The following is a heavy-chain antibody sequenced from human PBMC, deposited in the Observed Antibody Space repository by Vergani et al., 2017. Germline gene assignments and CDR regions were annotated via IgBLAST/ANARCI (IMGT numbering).Heavy chain of an antibody. V-gene: IGHV3-23*01. D-gene: IGHD7-27*01. J-gene: IGHJ4*02. CDR1: GFAFSTYA. Sequence: EVQVLESGGGLVQPGGSLRLSCAASGFAFSTYAMTWVRQAPGKGLEWVSTISGGGSSTYYADSVKGRFTISRDDSRNTVSLQMNSLRTEDTAVYHCAKLGCTQTNCDMNCWCQGTLVTVSS. CDR3: AKLGCTQTNCDMNC. CDR2: ISGGGSST.